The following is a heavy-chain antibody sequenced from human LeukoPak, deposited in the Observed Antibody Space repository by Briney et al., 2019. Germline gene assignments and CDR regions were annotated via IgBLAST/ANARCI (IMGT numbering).Heavy chain of an antibody. Sequence: PSETLSLTCTVSGGSISSSSYYWGWIRQPPGKGLEWIGSIYYSGNTYYNPSLKSRVTISVDTSRNQFSLKLSSVTAADTAVYYCARLGRFTDGEFDYWGQGTLATVSS. D-gene: IGHD2-21*01. CDR3: ARLGRFTDGEFDY. CDR2: IYYSGNT. J-gene: IGHJ4*02. V-gene: IGHV4-39*07. CDR1: GGSISSSSYY.